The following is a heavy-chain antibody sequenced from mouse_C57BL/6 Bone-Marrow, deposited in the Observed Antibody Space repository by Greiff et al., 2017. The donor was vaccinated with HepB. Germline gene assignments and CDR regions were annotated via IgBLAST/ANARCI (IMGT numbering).Heavy chain of an antibody. CDR2: ISSGSSTI. CDR1: GFTFSDYG. Sequence: DVQLVESGGGLVKPGGSLKLSCAASGFTFSDYGMHWVRQAPEKGLEWVAYISSGSSTIYYADTVKGRFTISRDNAKNTLFLQITSLRSEDTAMYYCARTATVVATDFDYWGQGTTRTVSS. CDR3: ARTATVVATDFDY. J-gene: IGHJ2*01. V-gene: IGHV5-17*01. D-gene: IGHD1-1*01.